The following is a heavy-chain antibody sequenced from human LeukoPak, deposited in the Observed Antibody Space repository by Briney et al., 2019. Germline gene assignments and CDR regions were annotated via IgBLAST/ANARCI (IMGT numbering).Heavy chain of an antibody. CDR2: IIPIFGTA. V-gene: IGHV1-69*05. Sequence: ASVKVSCKASGGTFSSYAISWVRQAPGQGLEWMGGIIPIFGTAIYAQKFQGRVTITTDESTSTAYMELSSLRSEDTAVYYCARGDYDFWSGYYNGGAFDIWGQGTMVTVST. CDR1: GGTFSSYA. J-gene: IGHJ3*02. D-gene: IGHD3-3*01. CDR3: ARGDYDFWSGYYNGGAFDI.